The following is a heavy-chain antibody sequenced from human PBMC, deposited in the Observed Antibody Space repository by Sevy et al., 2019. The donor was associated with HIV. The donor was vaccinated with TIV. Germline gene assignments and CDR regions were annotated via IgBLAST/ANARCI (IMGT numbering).Heavy chain of an antibody. CDR2: MNPNSGNT. J-gene: IGHJ4*02. V-gene: IGHV1-8*03. Sequence: ASVKVSCKASGYTFTNYDINWVRQATGQGLEWMGWMNPNSGNTGYAQKFQGRVTITRNTSITTAYMELSSLRSEDTAFYYCTRGFRDKTPRGITIFDYWGQGTLVTVSS. CDR3: TRGFRDKTPRGITIFDY. CDR1: GYTFTNYD. D-gene: IGHD3-10*01.